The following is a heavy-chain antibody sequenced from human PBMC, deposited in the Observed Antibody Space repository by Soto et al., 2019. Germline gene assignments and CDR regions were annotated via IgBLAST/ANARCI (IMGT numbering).Heavy chain of an antibody. D-gene: IGHD3-16*02. CDR1: GFSISDSW. Sequence: EVQLVESGGGLVKPGGSLRVSGAASGFSISDSWMSWVRQAPGKGLEWVARIKSKTDGGTTDYAAPVTGRFTISRDDSKNTLSLQINSLKTEDTALYYCTTYDYIRGNYRVRWAYWGLGTMVTVSS. CDR2: IKSKTDGGTT. J-gene: IGHJ4*02. CDR3: TTYDYIRGNYRVRWAY. V-gene: IGHV3-15*01.